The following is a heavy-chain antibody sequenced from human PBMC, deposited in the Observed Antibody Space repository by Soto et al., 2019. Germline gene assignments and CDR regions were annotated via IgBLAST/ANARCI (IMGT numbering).Heavy chain of an antibody. J-gene: IGHJ4*02. D-gene: IGHD2-2*01. CDR3: ARTHCSSTRCYVGSWDY. CDR2: INPNSGGT. V-gene: IGHV1-2*04. CDR1: GYTFTGYY. Sequence: QVQLVQSGAEVKKPGASVKVSCRASGYTFTGYYMHWVRQAPGQGLEWMGWINPNSGGTNYAQNFQGWGTMTRDTSISTAYMELSRLRSDDTAVYYCARTHCSSTRCYVGSWDYWGQGTLVTVSS.